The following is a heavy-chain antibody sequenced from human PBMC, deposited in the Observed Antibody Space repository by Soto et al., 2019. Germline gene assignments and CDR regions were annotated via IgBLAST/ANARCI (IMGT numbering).Heavy chain of an antibody. D-gene: IGHD5-12*01. J-gene: IGHJ6*02. V-gene: IGHV1-18*01. CDR3: ARALGYSGYAGMDV. CDR1: GYTFTIYG. Sequence: QVQLVQSGGEVKKPGASVKVSCKASGYTFTIYGINWVRQAPGQGLEWMGWISPDNGNTNYAQKLQGRVPMTTDTSTSTAYMELRSLSSDDTAVYYCARALGYSGYAGMDVWGQGTTVTVSS. CDR2: ISPDNGNT.